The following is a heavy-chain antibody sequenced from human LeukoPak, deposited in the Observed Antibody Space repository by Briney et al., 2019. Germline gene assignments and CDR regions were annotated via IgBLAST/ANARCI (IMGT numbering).Heavy chain of an antibody. J-gene: IGHJ2*01. CDR1: GFTLISNG. CDR2: RRHDGRDK. V-gene: IGHV3-30*03. CDR3: ARDAGWLRFYWYFDL. D-gene: IGHD5-24*01. Sequence: GRSLRPSCALSGFTLISNGMHWVRQAPRKGREWVAFRRHDGRDKYCADSVKGRFTISRDNSKNTVFLEMNSLRSEDTALYLCARDAGWLRFYWYFDLWGRGTLVAVSS.